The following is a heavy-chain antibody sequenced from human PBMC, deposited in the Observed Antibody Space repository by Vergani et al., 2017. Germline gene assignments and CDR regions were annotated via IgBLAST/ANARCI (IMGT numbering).Heavy chain of an antibody. D-gene: IGHD3-10*01. CDR1: GASINNDFYY. CDR3: GVIMVRSPRPDNWFDS. CDR2: IYVSGIT. V-gene: IGHV4-61*02. Sequence: QVQLQESGPGLVKPSQTLSLTCTVSGASINNDFYYWHWIRQPAGKGLEWIGRIYVSGITDYNSSLQSRVSMSVDTSKNQFSLTLTSVTAADTAVYFCGVIMVRSPRPDNWFDSWGRGTLVTVSS. J-gene: IGHJ5*01.